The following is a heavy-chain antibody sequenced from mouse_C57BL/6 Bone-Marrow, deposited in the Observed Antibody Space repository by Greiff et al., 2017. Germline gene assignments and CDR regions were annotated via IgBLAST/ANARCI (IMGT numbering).Heavy chain of an antibody. Sequence: VTLKVSGAELVRPGASVKLSCTASGFNIKDDYMHWVKQRPEQGLEWIGWIDPENGDTEYASKFQGNATITADTSSNTAYLQLSSLTSEDTAVYYCTTSDYAWFAYWGQGTLVTVSA. CDR3: TTSDYAWFAY. CDR1: GFNIKDDY. V-gene: IGHV14-4*01. CDR2: IDPENGDT. D-gene: IGHD2-4*01. J-gene: IGHJ3*01.